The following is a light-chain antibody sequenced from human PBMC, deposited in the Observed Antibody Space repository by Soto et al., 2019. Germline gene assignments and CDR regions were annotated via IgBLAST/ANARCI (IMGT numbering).Light chain of an antibody. J-gene: IGKJ5*01. CDR2: DAS. CDR1: QSVSGN. CDR3: QQHNNWPIT. V-gene: IGKV3-15*01. Sequence: EIVMTQSPATLSVSPVERATLSCRASQSVSGNLAWYQQKPGQAPRLLIYDASTRATGIPARFSGSGSGTEFTLTISSLQSEDFALYFCQQHNNWPITFGQGTRREIK.